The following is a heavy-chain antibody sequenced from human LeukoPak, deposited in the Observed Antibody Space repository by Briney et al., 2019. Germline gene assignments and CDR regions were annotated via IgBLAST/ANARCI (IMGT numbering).Heavy chain of an antibody. CDR2: IYYSGST. CDR3: ARLSLSSGWYCFDY. Sequence: SETLSLTCTVSSGSISSSSYYWGWIRQPPGKGLEWIGSIYYSGSTYYNPSLKSRVTISVDTSKNQFSLKLSSVTAADTAVYYCARLSLSSGWYCFDYWGQGTLVTVSS. V-gene: IGHV4-39*01. CDR1: SGSISSSSYY. D-gene: IGHD6-19*01. J-gene: IGHJ4*02.